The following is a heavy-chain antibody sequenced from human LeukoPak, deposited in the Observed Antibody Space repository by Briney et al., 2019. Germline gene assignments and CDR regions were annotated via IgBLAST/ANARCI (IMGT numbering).Heavy chain of an antibody. J-gene: IGHJ4*02. D-gene: IGHD6-19*01. Sequence: PGGSLRLSCAASGFTFSSYGMHWVRQAPGKGLEWVSVISGSGGSTYYADSVKGRFTISRDNSKNTLYLQIHSLRAEDTAVYYCAKRDSSGCITHWGQGTLVTVSS. CDR3: AKRDSSGCITH. CDR1: GFTFSSYG. CDR2: ISGSGGST. V-gene: IGHV3-23*01.